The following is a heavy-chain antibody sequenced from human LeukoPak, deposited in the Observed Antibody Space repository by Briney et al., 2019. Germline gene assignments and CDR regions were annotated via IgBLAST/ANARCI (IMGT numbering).Heavy chain of an antibody. CDR3: ARDLGWGSAKRAFDI. D-gene: IGHD2-21*01. V-gene: IGHV3-74*01. CDR2: INSDGSST. Sequence: PGGSLRLSCAASGFTFSSYWMHWVRQAPGKGLVWVSRINSDGSSTSYADSVKGRFTISRDNAKNTLYLQMNSLRAEDTAVYYCARDLGWGSAKRAFDIWGQGTVVTVSS. CDR1: GFTFSSYW. J-gene: IGHJ3*02.